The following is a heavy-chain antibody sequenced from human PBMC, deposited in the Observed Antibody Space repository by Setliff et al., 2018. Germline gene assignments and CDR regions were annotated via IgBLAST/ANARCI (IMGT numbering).Heavy chain of an antibody. CDR2: IYETGTT. J-gene: IGHJ3*02. CDR1: GGSISSGGYY. CDR3: ARGGDSGSYFLANHDAFDI. Sequence: PSETLSLTCTVSGGSISSGGYYWTWIRQHPGKGLEWIGYIYETGTTYYNPSLKSRFTISIDTSKNQFSLRLDSVTAADTAVYYCARGGDSGSYFLANHDAFDIWGQGTMVTVSS. V-gene: IGHV4-31*03. D-gene: IGHD1-26*01.